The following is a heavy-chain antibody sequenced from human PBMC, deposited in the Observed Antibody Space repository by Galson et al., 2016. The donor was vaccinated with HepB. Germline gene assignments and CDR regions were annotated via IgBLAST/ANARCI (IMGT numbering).Heavy chain of an antibody. CDR3: VTFGVLPDRRNVDH. CDR1: GFTFSGYR. J-gene: IGHJ4*02. V-gene: IGHV3-74*01. Sequence: SLRLPCAASGFTFSGYRMHWVRQDPGTGLLWISRISTDGSSTDYADSVRGRFTISRDNAKNTLYLQMNSLRDEDTAVYYCVTFGVLPDRRNVDHWGQGTPCTVSS. CDR2: ISTDGSST. D-gene: IGHD3-22*01.